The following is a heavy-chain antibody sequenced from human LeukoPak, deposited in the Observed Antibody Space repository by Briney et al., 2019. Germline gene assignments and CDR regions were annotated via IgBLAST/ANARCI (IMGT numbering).Heavy chain of an antibody. CDR2: FSGTSTN. CDR1: GFTFSSYA. D-gene: IGHD6-19*01. CDR3: AKLKQWQPQRYFFEY. Sequence: GGSLRLSCAASGFTFSSYAMSWVRQAPGKGLEWVSTFSGTSTNSYADAVKGRVTTSRDNSKNTLYLQMNSLRAEDTAVYYCAKLKQWQPQRYFFEYWGQGALVTVAS. J-gene: IGHJ4*02. V-gene: IGHV3-23*01.